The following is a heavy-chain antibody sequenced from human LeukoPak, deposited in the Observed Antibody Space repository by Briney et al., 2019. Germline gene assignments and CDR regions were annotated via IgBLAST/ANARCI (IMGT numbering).Heavy chain of an antibody. V-gene: IGHV1-8*03. CDR3: ARGGITMVRGVIRSYYMDV. Sequence: ASVKVSCKASGYTFTGYYMHWVRQAPGQGLEWMGWINPNSGNTGYAQKFQGRVTITRNTSISTAYMELSSLRSEDTAVYYCARGGITMVRGVIRSYYMDVWGKGTTVIVSS. CDR2: INPNSGNT. CDR1: GYTFTGYY. D-gene: IGHD3-10*01. J-gene: IGHJ6*03.